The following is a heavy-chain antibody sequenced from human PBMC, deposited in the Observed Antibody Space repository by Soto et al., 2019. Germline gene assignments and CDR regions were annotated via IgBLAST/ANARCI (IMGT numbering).Heavy chain of an antibody. CDR3: ARDMSGCSSSDCYLSGRFDP. CDR2: IYQSGST. V-gene: IGHV4-30-2*01. Sequence: SETLSLTCTVSGAPITSGAYSWSWIRQPPGKGLEWIGFIYQSGSTHYNPSLKSRVTISVDRSKNHFSLQLTSLTAADTAVYYCARDMSGCSSSDCYLSGRFDPWGPGTPVPGSS. CDR1: GAPITSGAYS. D-gene: IGHD2-2*01. J-gene: IGHJ5*02.